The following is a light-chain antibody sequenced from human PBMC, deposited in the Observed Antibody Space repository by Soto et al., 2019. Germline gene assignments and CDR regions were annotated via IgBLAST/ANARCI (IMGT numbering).Light chain of an antibody. CDR1: QCIGNY. V-gene: IGKV1-27*01. Sequence: DIQMTHSPASLSASVGERVTITCRASQCIGNYLAWYQQRPGKVPELLIFASSTLQSGGPSRFSAGGSATDFTLTISSLQPEDVATYYCQKYNGAPPTFGQGTKVDIK. CDR3: QKYNGAPPT. CDR2: ASS. J-gene: IGKJ1*01.